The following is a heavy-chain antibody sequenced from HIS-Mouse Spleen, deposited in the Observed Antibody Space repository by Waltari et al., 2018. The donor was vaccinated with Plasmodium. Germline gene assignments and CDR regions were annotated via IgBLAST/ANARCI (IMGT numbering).Heavy chain of an antibody. Sequence: QVQLVEAGGGVVQPGRSLRLSCSSSGFTFRYHGMPGVRQAPGKGLEWVAVISYDGSNKYYADSVKGRFTISRDNSKNTLYLQMNSLRAEDTAVYYCAKEVLGYYDFWSRPDYWGQGTLVTVSS. J-gene: IGHJ4*02. V-gene: IGHV3-30*18. CDR3: AKEVLGYYDFWSRPDY. D-gene: IGHD3-3*01. CDR1: GFTFRYHG. CDR2: ISYDGSNK.